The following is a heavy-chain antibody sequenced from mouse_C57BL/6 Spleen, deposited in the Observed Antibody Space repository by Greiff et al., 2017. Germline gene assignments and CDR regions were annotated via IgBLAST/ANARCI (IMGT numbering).Heavy chain of an antibody. CDR2: IDPENGDT. D-gene: IGHD1-1*01. CDR1: GFNIKDDY. Sequence: VQLQQSGAELVRPGASVKLSCTASGFNIKDDYMHWVKQRPEQGLEWIGWIDPENGDTEYASKFQGKATITADTSSNTAYLQLSSLTSEYTAVYYCTTSVLRKGYFDVWGTGTTVTVSS. CDR3: TTSVLRKGYFDV. V-gene: IGHV14-4*01. J-gene: IGHJ1*03.